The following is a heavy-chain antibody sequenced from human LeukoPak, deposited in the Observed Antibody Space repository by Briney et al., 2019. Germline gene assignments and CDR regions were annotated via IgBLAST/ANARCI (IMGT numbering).Heavy chain of an antibody. Sequence: GGSLRLSCAASGFTLNTYGMHWARQAPGKGLEWVAFIRYDGSDEYYADSVKGRFTISRDNSKNTVYLQMNSLRGEDTAVYYCAKDLYAMAGAKILDYWGQGTLVTVSS. V-gene: IGHV3-30*02. CDR3: AKDLYAMAGAKILDY. CDR2: IRYDGSDE. D-gene: IGHD1-26*01. CDR1: GFTLNTYG. J-gene: IGHJ4*02.